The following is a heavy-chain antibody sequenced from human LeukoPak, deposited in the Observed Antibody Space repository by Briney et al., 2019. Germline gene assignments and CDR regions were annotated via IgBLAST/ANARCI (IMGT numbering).Heavy chain of an antibody. D-gene: IGHD6-13*01. CDR2: ISAYNGNT. J-gene: IGHJ3*02. Sequence: ASVKVSCKASGYTSTSSGNSWVRQLPGQGREWMGWISAYNGNTNYAQKLQGRVTMTTDTSTSTAYMELRSLRSDDTAVYYCARGGIAAASDAFDIWGQGTMVTVSS. CDR1: GYTSTSSG. V-gene: IGHV1-18*01. CDR3: ARGGIAAASDAFDI.